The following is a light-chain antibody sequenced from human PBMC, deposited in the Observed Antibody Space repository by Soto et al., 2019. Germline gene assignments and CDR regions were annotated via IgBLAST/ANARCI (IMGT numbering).Light chain of an antibody. Sequence: QSVLTQPPSASGTPGQRVTISCSGSSSSIGSNFVYWYQQLPGTAPKLLIYRNDQRPSGVPDRFSGSKSGTSASLAFSGLRSDDEADYYCAAWDESLSTWVFGGGTKLTVL. V-gene: IGLV1-47*01. J-gene: IGLJ3*02. CDR2: RND. CDR1: SSSIGSNF. CDR3: AAWDESLSTWV.